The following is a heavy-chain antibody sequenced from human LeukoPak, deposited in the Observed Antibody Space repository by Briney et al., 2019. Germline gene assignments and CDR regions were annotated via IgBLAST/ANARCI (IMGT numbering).Heavy chain of an antibody. CDR2: ISGSGGST. Sequence: GGSLRLSCAASGFTFSSYAMSWVRQAPGKGLEWVSTISGSGGSTYYADSVKGRFTISRGNSKNTLYLQMNSLRAEDTAVYYCAKHAGYSGTWYYFDYWGQGTLVTVSS. J-gene: IGHJ4*02. D-gene: IGHD6-13*01. CDR1: GFTFSSYA. V-gene: IGHV3-23*01. CDR3: AKHAGYSGTWYYFDY.